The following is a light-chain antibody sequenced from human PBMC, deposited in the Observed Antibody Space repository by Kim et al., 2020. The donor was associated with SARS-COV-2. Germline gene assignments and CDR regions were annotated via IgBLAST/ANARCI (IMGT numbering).Light chain of an antibody. V-gene: IGLV3-19*01. Sequence: KARSPSQGDSLRCYYASWYQQKPGQAPVLVIYGKNNRPSGIPDRFCGSSSGNTASLTIPGAQAEEEADYYCNARDSSGNHMRVFGGGTQLTVL. J-gene: IGLJ3*02. CDR1: SLRCYY. CDR2: GKN. CDR3: NARDSSGNHMRV.